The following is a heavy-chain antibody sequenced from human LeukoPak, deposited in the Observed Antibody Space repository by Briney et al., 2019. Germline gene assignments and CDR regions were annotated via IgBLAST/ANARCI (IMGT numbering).Heavy chain of an antibody. CDR2: INSDDSRT. V-gene: IGHV3-74*01. J-gene: IGHJ4*02. D-gene: IGHD5-18*01. CDR3: ASGYMYGLPFDT. CDR1: GFTFSSYW. Sequence: TGGSLRLSCEASGFTFSSYWMHWVRQAPGKGLVWVSRINSDDSRTNYADSVKGRFTISRDNAQNTLYLQMNSLRAEDTAVYYCASGYMYGLPFDTWGQGTLVTVSS.